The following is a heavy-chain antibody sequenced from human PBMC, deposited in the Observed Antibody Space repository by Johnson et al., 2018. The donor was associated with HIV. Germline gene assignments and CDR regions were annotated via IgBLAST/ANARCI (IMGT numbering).Heavy chain of an antibody. Sequence: VQLVESGGGLVKPGGSLRLSCAASGFIFSDYYMSWIRQAPGKGLEWVSVIYSGGSTYYADSVKGRFTISRDNSKNTLYLQMNSLRAEDTAVYYCVTLVVAPPFDIWGQGTMVTVSS. D-gene: IGHD2-15*01. J-gene: IGHJ3*02. CDR3: VTLVVAPPFDI. V-gene: IGHV3-66*01. CDR1: GFIFSDYY. CDR2: IYSGGST.